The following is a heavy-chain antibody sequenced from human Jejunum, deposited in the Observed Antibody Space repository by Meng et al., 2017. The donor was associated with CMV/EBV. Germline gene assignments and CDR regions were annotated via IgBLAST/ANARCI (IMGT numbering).Heavy chain of an antibody. CDR1: FTLTSSGVG. V-gene: IGHV2-5*02. D-gene: IGHD2-15*01. CDR3: AYSYCSTGTCYSFYY. Sequence: FTLTSSGVGVGWLRQPTGKALEWLALIYGDDDKRYSPSLNTRLTITKDTFKNQVVLRMTNMDPVDTATYYCAYSYCSTGTCYSFYYWGQGTLVTVSS. CDR2: IYGDDDK. J-gene: IGHJ4*02.